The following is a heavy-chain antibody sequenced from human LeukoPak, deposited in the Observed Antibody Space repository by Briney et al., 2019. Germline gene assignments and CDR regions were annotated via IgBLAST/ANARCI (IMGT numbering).Heavy chain of an antibody. D-gene: IGHD6-19*01. J-gene: IGHJ4*02. CDR2: IKQDGSQK. V-gene: IGHV3-7*01. Sequence: GGSLRLSCAASGFTFTTHWMNWVRQAPGKGLEWVAIIKQDGSQKYYVDSVKGRFTISRDNAKSSLYLQMNSLRTEDTALYYCAGGGGWLIEKWGQETLVTVSS. CDR3: AGGGGWLIEK. CDR1: GFTFTTHW.